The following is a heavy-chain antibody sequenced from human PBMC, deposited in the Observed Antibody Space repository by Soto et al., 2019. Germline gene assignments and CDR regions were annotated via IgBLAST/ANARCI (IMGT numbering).Heavy chain of an antibody. CDR3: AKDFDRGGWYYLDS. V-gene: IGHV3-23*01. Sequence: EVQLLESGGGLVQPGGSLTLSCAASGLIFSDFAMTWVRQAPGKGLECVSTISGNGGSTYFAAPIQGRFTISRDNSKNLLSLQMRSLRDEDTAKYYCAKDFDRGGWYYLDSWGQGTPVTVSS. CDR2: ISGNGGST. J-gene: IGHJ4*02. CDR1: GLIFSDFA. D-gene: IGHD3-9*01.